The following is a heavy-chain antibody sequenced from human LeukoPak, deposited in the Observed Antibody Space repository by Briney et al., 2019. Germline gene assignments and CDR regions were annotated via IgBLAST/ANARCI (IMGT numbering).Heavy chain of an antibody. D-gene: IGHD5-18*01. Sequence: PGGSLRLSCAASGFTCSSYAMHWVRQAPGKGLEWVAVISYDGSNKYYADSVKGRFTISRDNSKNTLYLQMNSLRAEDTAVYYCAKGYSYGVRWYYFDYWGQGTLVTVSS. CDR3: AKGYSYGVRWYYFDY. V-gene: IGHV3-30*04. J-gene: IGHJ4*02. CDR2: ISYDGSNK. CDR1: GFTCSSYA.